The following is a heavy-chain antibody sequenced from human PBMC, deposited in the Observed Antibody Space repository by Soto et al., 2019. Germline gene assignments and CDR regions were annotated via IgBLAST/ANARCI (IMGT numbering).Heavy chain of an antibody. CDR1: GYTFTSYG. D-gene: IGHD3-3*01. J-gene: IGHJ4*02. Sequence: QVQLVQSGAEVKKPGASVKVSCKASGYTFTSYGISWVRQAPGQGLEWMGWISAYNGNTNYAQKLQGRVTMTTDTSTSTAYMELRSLRSDDTSVYYCARLDLGFWSGYRPLEYWGQGTLVTVSS. CDR3: ARLDLGFWSGYRPLEY. CDR2: ISAYNGNT. V-gene: IGHV1-18*01.